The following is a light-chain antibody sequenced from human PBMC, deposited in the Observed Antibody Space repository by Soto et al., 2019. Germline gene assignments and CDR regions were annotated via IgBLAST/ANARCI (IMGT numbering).Light chain of an antibody. V-gene: IGLV2-8*01. CDR1: SSVVGGYNY. Sequence: QSVLTQPPPASGSPGQSVTISCTGTSSVVGGYNYVSWYQQHPGKAPKLMIYEVTKRPSGVPDRFSGSKSGNTASLTVSGLQAEDEADSSCRSYVGGNNYVFGTGTKVTVL. CDR2: EVT. J-gene: IGLJ1*01. CDR3: RSYVGGNNYV.